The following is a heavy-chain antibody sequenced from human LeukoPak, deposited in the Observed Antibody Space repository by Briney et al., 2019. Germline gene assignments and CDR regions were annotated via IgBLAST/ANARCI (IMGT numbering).Heavy chain of an antibody. D-gene: IGHD6-13*01. V-gene: IGHV4-59*08. CDR3: ARHTALGTNDAFDI. J-gene: IGHJ3*02. CDR1: GGSIDYYY. Sequence: PSETLSLTCTVSGGSIDYYYWSWSRQPPGKGLEWIGYIYYSGNTKYNPSLKSRVTISVDTSKNQFSLKLSSVTAADTAVYYCARHTALGTNDAFDIWGQGTMVTVSS. CDR2: IYYSGNT.